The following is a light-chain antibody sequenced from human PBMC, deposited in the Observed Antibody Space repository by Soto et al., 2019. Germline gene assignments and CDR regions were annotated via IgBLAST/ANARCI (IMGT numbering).Light chain of an antibody. CDR3: QQYSSLCT. V-gene: IGKV3-20*01. J-gene: IGKJ1*01. CDR1: QSVSNNY. CDR2: GAS. Sequence: EIVLTQSPGTLSLSPGERATLSCRTSQSVSNNYLAWYQQKPGQAPRLLIYGASSRATGIPDRFSGSGSGTDFTLSISRLEPEDFAVYYCQQYSSLCTLGQGTKVDIK.